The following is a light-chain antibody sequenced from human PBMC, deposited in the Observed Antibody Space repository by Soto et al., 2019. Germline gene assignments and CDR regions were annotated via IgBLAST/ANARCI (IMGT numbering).Light chain of an antibody. CDR3: QQYNKWPPDYT. J-gene: IGKJ3*01. V-gene: IGKV3D-15*01. Sequence: IVMTQSPATLSVSPGEKATLSCRASQSVGTNLAWYQQKPGQPPRLLIYASSTRVTGVPVRFSGSGSGTDFTLTISSLQSEAFAVYYCQQYNKWPPDYTFGPGTKVDIK. CDR2: ASS. CDR1: QSVGTN.